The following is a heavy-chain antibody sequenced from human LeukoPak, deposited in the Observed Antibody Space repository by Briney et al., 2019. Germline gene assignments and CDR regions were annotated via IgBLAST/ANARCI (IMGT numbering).Heavy chain of an antibody. V-gene: IGHV3-15*01. CDR2: IKSKTDGGTT. J-gene: IGHJ4*02. CDR3: TRGYSGSYYFDY. D-gene: IGHD1-26*01. Sequence: GGSLRLSCAASGFTFSSYWMHRVRQAPGKGLEWVGRIKSKTDGGTTDYAASVKGRFTISRDDSKNTLYLQMNSLKTEDTAVYYCTRGYSGSYYFDYWGQGTLVTVSS. CDR1: GFTFSSYW.